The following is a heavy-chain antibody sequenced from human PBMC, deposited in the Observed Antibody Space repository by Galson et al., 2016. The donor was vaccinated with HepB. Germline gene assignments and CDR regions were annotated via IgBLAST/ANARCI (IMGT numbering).Heavy chain of an antibody. D-gene: IGHD4-17*01. J-gene: IGHJ4*02. CDR3: YGHLDY. V-gene: IGHV3-15*01. Sequence: SLRLSCAASGFTFSKAWFTWVRQAPGKGLEWVGRIRPQRDRKTPVYAAPVEGRFTISRDAPKNTLYLQMNSLTTEDTALYYCYGHLDYWGRGTLVTVSS. CDR2: IRPQRDRKTP. CDR1: GFTFSKAW.